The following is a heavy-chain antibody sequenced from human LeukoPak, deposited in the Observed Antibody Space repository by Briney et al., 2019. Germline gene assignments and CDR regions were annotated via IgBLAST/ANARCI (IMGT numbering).Heavy chain of an antibody. CDR3: ARGRRADDYVWGSYRYTDYFDY. CDR1: GGSISSGGYS. V-gene: IGHV4-61*08. Sequence: PSETLSLTCAASGGSISSGGYSWSWIRQPPGKGLEWIGYIYYSGSTNYNPSLKSRVTISVDTSKNQFSLKLSSVTAADTAVYYCARGRRADDYVWGSYRYTDYFDYWGQGTLVTVSS. J-gene: IGHJ4*02. CDR2: IYYSGST. D-gene: IGHD3-16*02.